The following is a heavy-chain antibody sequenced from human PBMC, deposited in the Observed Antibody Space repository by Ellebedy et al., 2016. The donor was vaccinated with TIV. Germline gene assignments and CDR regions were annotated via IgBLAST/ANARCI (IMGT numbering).Heavy chain of an antibody. J-gene: IGHJ4*02. Sequence: PGGSLRLSCAASGFTFSNYWMSWVRQAPGKGLEWVANINPDGSEKHYVDSVKGRFTISRDNAKPSLYLQINGLRDDDTAMYYCARARCSNADCHIPGYWGQGSLVTVSS. D-gene: IGHD2-8*01. CDR2: INPDGSEK. V-gene: IGHV3-7*03. CDR1: GFTFSNYW. CDR3: ARARCSNADCHIPGY.